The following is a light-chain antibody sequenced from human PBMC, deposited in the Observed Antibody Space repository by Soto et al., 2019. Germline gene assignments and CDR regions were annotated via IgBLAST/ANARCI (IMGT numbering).Light chain of an antibody. CDR1: SSDVGGYNY. CDR2: EVS. J-gene: IGLJ1*01. V-gene: IGLV2-14*01. CDR3: SSYTSSNIPYV. Sequence: QSALTQPASVSGSPGQSITISCTGTSSDVGGYNYVSWYQQHPGKAPKLMIYEVSNQPSGVSNRFSGSKSGNTASLTISGLQAEDEADYYCSSYTSSNIPYVFGTGTKLTVL.